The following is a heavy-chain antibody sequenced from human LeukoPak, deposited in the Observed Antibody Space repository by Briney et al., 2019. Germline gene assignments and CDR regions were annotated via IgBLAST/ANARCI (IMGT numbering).Heavy chain of an antibody. CDR3: ARAGLVVWDYYFDY. CDR1: GGSISSYY. CDR2: IYYSRST. V-gene: IGHV4-59*01. J-gene: IGHJ4*02. D-gene: IGHD3-22*01. Sequence: RPSETLSLTCTVSGGSISSYYWSWIRQPPGKGLEWIGYIYYSRSTNYNPSLKSRVTISVDTSKNQFSLKLSSVTAADTAVYYCARAGLVVWDYYFDYWGQGTLVTVSS.